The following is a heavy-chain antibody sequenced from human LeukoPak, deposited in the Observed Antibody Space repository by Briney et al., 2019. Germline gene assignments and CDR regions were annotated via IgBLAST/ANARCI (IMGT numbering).Heavy chain of an antibody. D-gene: IGHD2-2*03. Sequence: SGPALVKPTHTLTLTCTFSGFSLSTSGMCVSWIRQPPAKALEWLARIDWDDDKSYTTSLKTRLSIAKDTSKNQVVLTVTNMDPVDTATYYCARIRATGYCSSSSCYLGGYYYYFMDVWGKGTTVTVSS. J-gene: IGHJ6*03. CDR2: IDWDDDK. V-gene: IGHV2-70*11. CDR1: GFSLSTSGMC. CDR3: ARIRATGYCSSSSCYLGGYYYYFMDV.